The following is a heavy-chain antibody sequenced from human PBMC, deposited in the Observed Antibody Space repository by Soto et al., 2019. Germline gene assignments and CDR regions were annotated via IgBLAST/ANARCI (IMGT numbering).Heavy chain of an antibody. Sequence: QVQLQESGPGLVKPSETLSLTCTVSGGSISSYYWSWIRQPPGKGLEWIGYIYYSGSTNYNPSLKGRVTISVDTSKNQFSLKLSSVTVADTAVYYCARHVVPAANYFAYWGQGTLVTVSS. CDR3: ARHVVPAANYFAY. J-gene: IGHJ4*02. CDR2: IYYSGST. V-gene: IGHV4-59*08. CDR1: GGSISSYY. D-gene: IGHD2-2*01.